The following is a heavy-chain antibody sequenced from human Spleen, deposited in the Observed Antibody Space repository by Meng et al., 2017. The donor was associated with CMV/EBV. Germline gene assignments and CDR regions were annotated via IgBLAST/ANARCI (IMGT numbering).Heavy chain of an antibody. CDR3: AKGGWGYCSSSSCYPKHYGMDV. J-gene: IGHJ6*02. V-gene: IGHV3-30*02. CDR1: GFSFSSYD. D-gene: IGHD2-2*01. Sequence: GESLKISCAASGFSFSSYDMHWVRQAPGKGLEWVAFIRYDGGKKDFAESGKGRFTISRDTSKNTLYLQMDSLRPEDTAVYYCAKGGWGYCSSSSCYPKHYGMDVWGQGTTVTVSS. CDR2: IRYDGGKK.